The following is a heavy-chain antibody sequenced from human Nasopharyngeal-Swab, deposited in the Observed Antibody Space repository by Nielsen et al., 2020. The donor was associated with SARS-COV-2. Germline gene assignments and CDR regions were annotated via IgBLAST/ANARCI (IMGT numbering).Heavy chain of an antibody. J-gene: IGHJ6*03. Sequence: WIRQPPGRGLEWIGYIYYSGSTNSNPSLKSRVTISVDTSKNQFSLKLTSVTAEDTAVYYCARTPYYYMDVWGRGTTVTVSS. V-gene: IGHV4-59*01. CDR2: IYYSGST. CDR3: ARTPYYYMDV.